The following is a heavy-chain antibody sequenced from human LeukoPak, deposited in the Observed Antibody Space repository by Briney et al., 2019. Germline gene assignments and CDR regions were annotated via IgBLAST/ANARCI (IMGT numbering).Heavy chain of an antibody. CDR3: ATDKSVADNYYYYGMDV. CDR1: GYTLTELS. J-gene: IGHJ6*02. V-gene: IGHV1-24*01. Sequence: ASVKVSCTVSGYTLTELSMHWVRQAPGKGLEWMGGFDPEDGETIYAQKFQGRVTMTEDTSTDTACMELSSLRSEDTAVYYCATDKSVADNYYYYGMDVWGQGTTVTVSS. CDR2: FDPEDGET. D-gene: IGHD6-19*01.